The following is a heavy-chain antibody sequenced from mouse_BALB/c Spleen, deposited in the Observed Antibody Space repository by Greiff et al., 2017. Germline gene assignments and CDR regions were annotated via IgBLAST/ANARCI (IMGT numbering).Heavy chain of an antibody. Sequence: QVQLKESGAELVRPGVSVKISCKGSGYTFTDYAMHWVKQSHAKSLEWIGVISTYYGDASYNQKFKGKATMTVDKSSSTAYMELARLTSEDSAIYYCARRGIDYDVEYFDYWGQGTTLTVSS. D-gene: IGHD2-4*01. CDR1: GYTFTDYA. CDR3: ARRGIDYDVEYFDY. V-gene: IGHV1S137*01. J-gene: IGHJ2*01. CDR2: ISTYYGDA.